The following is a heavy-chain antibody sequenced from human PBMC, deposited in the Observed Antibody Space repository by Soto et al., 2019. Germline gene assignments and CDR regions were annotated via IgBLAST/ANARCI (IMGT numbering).Heavy chain of an antibody. CDR2: INHSGST. J-gene: IGHJ6*03. CDR3: ARPGYCSSTSCQNRESYYYYYMDV. D-gene: IGHD2-2*01. V-gene: IGHV4-34*01. Sequence: QVQLQQWGAGLLKPSETLSLTCAVYGGSFSGYYWSWIRQPPGKGLEWIGEINHSGSTKYNPSLKSRVTISVDTSKNQFSLKLNSVTAADTAVYYCARPGYCSSTSCQNRESYYYYYMDVWGKGTTVTVSS. CDR1: GGSFSGYY.